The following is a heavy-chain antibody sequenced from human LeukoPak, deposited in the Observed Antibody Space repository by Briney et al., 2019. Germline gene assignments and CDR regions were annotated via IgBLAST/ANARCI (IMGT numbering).Heavy chain of an antibody. CDR3: ARMDIVVVGQGYLDY. CDR1: GFTFSDYY. Sequence: PGGSLRLSCAASGFTFSDYYMSWIRQAPRKGLEWVSYISSSSSYTNYADSVKGRFTISRDNAKNSLYLQMNSLRAEDTAVYYCARMDIVVVGQGYLDYWGQGTLVTVSS. J-gene: IGHJ4*02. D-gene: IGHD3-22*01. CDR2: ISSSSSYT. V-gene: IGHV3-11*03.